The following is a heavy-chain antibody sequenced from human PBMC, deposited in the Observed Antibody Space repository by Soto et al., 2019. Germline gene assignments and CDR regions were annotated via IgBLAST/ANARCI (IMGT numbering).Heavy chain of an antibody. D-gene: IGHD2-2*01. J-gene: IGHJ4*02. CDR3: ARVVIGYCSSTSCPADY. CDR2: MFPGDSTT. Sequence: GESLKISCKGSGFTFTAYWIGWVRQMPGKGLEWMGIMFPGDSTTRYSPSFQGQVTMSADKSISTAYLQWNSLKASDTAMYYCARVVIGYCSSTSCPADYWGQGALVTVSS. CDR1: GFTFTAYW. V-gene: IGHV5-51*01.